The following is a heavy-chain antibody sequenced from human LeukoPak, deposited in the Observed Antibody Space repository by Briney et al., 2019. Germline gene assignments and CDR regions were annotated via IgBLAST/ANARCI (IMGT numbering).Heavy chain of an antibody. D-gene: IGHD2-2*01. CDR2: FIPILGTA. V-gene: IGHV1-69*01. CDR1: GGSFRSYG. J-gene: IGHJ6*02. CDR3: ARGLYCSSSTSCYDYGMDV. Sequence: SVKVSCKASGGSFRSYGLNWVRQAPGQGLEWMGGFIPILGTAKYAQKLQGRVTITADESTSTAYMELSSLRYEDTTVYYCARGLYCSSSTSCYDYGMDVWGQGTTVTVSS.